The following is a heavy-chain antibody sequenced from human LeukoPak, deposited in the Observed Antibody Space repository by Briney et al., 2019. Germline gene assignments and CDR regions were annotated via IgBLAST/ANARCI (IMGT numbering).Heavy chain of an antibody. CDR3: ARQGWLRPHYDY. J-gene: IGHJ4*02. CDR1: GGSISSSSYY. Sequence: SETLSLTCTVSGGSISSSSYYWGWIRQPPGKGLEWIGSIYYSGSTYYNPSLKSRVTISVDTSKNQFSLKLSSVTAADTAVYYCARQGWLRPHYDYWGQGTLVTVSS. V-gene: IGHV4-39*07. D-gene: IGHD5-12*01. CDR2: IYYSGST.